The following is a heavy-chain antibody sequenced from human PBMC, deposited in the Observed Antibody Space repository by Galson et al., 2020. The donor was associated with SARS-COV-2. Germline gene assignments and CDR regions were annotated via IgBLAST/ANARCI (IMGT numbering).Heavy chain of an antibody. J-gene: IGHJ4*02. CDR1: GFSLSTSGVG. CDR2: IYWDDDK. V-gene: IGHV2-5*02. CDR3: AHMGGYITFGGVIVRD. D-gene: IGHD3-16*02. Sequence: SGPTLVKPTQTLTLTCTFSGFSLSTSGVGVGWIRQPPGKALEWLAFIYWDDDKRYSPSLRSRLTIRKDTSKNQVVLTLTNMDPVDTATYYCAHMGGYITFGGVIVRDWGQGTLVTVSS.